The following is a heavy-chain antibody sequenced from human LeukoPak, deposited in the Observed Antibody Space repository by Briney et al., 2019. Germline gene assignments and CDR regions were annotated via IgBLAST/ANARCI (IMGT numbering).Heavy chain of an antibody. J-gene: IGHJ3*02. Sequence: GGSLRLSCAASGFTFSSYGMHWVRQAPGKGLEWVAVIRYDGSNKYYADSVKGRFTISRDNSKNTLYLQMNSLRAEDTAVYYCARDVPAYYYDSSGYTDAFDIWGQGTMVTVSS. V-gene: IGHV3-33*01. D-gene: IGHD3-22*01. CDR1: GFTFSSYG. CDR2: IRYDGSNK. CDR3: ARDVPAYYYDSSGYTDAFDI.